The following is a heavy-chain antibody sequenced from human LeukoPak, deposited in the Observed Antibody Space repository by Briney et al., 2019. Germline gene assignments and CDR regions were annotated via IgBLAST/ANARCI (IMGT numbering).Heavy chain of an antibody. D-gene: IGHD2/OR15-2a*01. V-gene: IGHV3-74*01. J-gene: IGHJ4*02. CDR1: GFTFSSYW. CDR3: ARDWFHAIDY. Sequence: PGGSLRLSCAASGFTFSSYWMNRVRQAPGKGLVWVSRIRSDGSDTRYAESVKGRFTISRDNAKNTLYLQMNSLRAEDTAVYYCARDWFHAIDYWGQGTLVTVSS. CDR2: IRSDGSDT.